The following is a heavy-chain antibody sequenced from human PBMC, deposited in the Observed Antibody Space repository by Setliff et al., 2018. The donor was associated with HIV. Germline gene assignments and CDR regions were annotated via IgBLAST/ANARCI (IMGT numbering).Heavy chain of an antibody. CDR3: ARHEGVLQEDGGFDS. Sequence: PSETLSLTCSVSGGSISSSNNYWGWIRQPPGKGLEWIGSIYYSGSTYYNPSLKSRVTISVDTSKSQFSLRLTSVTAAATALYYCARHEGVLQEDGGFDSWGQGTPVTVSS. CDR2: IYYSGST. D-gene: IGHD2-2*01. V-gene: IGHV4-39*01. J-gene: IGHJ4*02. CDR1: GGSISSSNNY.